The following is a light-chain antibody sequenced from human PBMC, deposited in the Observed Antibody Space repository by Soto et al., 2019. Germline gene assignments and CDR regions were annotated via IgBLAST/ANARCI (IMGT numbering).Light chain of an antibody. J-gene: IGKJ1*01. V-gene: IGKV3-20*01. Sequence: EIVLTQSPGTLSLSPGERATLSCRASQSVSSSYFAWYQQKPGQAPRLLIYGASSRATDIPDRFSGSGSGTDFTLTISRLEPEDFAVYYCQQYVDSPGTFGQGAKVEIK. CDR3: QQYVDSPGT. CDR2: GAS. CDR1: QSVSSSY.